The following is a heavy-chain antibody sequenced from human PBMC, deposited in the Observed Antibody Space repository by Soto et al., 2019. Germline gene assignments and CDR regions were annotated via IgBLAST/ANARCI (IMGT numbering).Heavy chain of an antibody. CDR3: AKVPGFMVGVVAAIRLEATAY. CDR2: ISGSGGST. Sequence: GGSLRLSCAASGFTFSSYAMSWVRQAPGKGLEWVSAISGSGGSTYYADSVKGRFTISRDNSKNTLYLQMNSLRAEDTAVYYCAKVPGFMVGVVAAIRLEATAYRGQGTLVTVS. J-gene: IGHJ4*02. V-gene: IGHV3-23*01. CDR1: GFTFSSYA. D-gene: IGHD2-15*01.